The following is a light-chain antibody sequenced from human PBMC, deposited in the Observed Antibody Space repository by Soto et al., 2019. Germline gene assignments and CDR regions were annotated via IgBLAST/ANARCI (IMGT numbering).Light chain of an antibody. CDR1: ETISTN. J-gene: IGKJ4*01. V-gene: IGKV3-11*01. CDR3: QQRSNWLT. Sequence: EIVMTQSPATLSVSPGERATLSCRATETISTNLAWFQRKPGQPPRLLIYDASNRATGIPTRFSGSGSGTDFTLTISSLEPEDFAVYYCQQRSNWLTFGGGTKVDI. CDR2: DAS.